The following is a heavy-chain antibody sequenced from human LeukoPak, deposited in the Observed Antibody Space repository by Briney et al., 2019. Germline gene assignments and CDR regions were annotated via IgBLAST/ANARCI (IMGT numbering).Heavy chain of an antibody. CDR3: ARLQYFDY. D-gene: IGHD4-11*01. J-gene: IGHJ4*02. CDR2: ISSSSSTI. CDR1: GFTFSSYS. Sequence: GGSLRLSCAASGFTFSSYSMNWVRQAPGKGLEWVSYISSSSSTIYCADSVKGRFTISRDNAKNSLYLQMNSLRAEDTAVYYCARLQYFDYWGQGTLVTVSS. V-gene: IGHV3-48*01.